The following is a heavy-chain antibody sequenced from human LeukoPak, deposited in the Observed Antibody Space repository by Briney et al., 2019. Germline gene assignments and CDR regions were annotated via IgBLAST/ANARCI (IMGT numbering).Heavy chain of an antibody. Sequence: SETLSLTCTVSGGSISGGSYYWSWIRQPAGKGLEWIGRIYTSGSTNYNPSLKSRVTISVDTSKNQFSLKLSSVTAADTAVYYCARGYHSSGSYFTNWFDPWGQGTLVTVSS. D-gene: IGHD1-26*01. V-gene: IGHV4-61*02. CDR3: ARGYHSSGSYFTNWFDP. CDR2: IYTSGST. CDR1: GGSISGGSYY. J-gene: IGHJ5*02.